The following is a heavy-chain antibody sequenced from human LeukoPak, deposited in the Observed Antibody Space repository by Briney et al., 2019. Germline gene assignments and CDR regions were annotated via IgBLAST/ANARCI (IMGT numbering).Heavy chain of an antibody. CDR3: ARGPSSSWDPGEYNWFDP. Sequence: ASVKVSCKASGYTFTSYGISWVRQAPGQGLEWMGWISAYNGNTNYAQKLQGRVTMTTDTSTSTAYMELRSLRSDDTAVYYCARGPSSSWDPGEYNWFDPWGQGTLVTVSS. CDR1: GYTFTSYG. CDR2: ISAYNGNT. J-gene: IGHJ5*02. V-gene: IGHV1-18*01. D-gene: IGHD6-13*01.